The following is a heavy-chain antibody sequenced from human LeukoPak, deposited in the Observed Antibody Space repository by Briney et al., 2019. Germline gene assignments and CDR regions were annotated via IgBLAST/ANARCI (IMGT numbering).Heavy chain of an antibody. V-gene: IGHV3-30*03. CDR1: GFTFSSYG. CDR2: ISYDGSNK. D-gene: IGHD3-22*01. Sequence: GGSLRLSCAASGFTFSSYGMHWVRQAPGKGLEWVAVISYDGSNKYYADSVKGRFTISRDNSKNTLYLQMNSLRAEDTSVYYCATYYYDGSGSPFDYWGQETLVTVSS. J-gene: IGHJ4*02. CDR3: ATYYYDGSGSPFDY.